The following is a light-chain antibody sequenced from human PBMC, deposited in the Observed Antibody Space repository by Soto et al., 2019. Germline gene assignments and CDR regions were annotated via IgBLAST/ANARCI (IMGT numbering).Light chain of an antibody. V-gene: IGKV1-5*01. CDR3: QQYNSYWT. CDR2: DAS. J-gene: IGKJ1*01. CDR1: QSISSW. Sequence: DIQMTQSPSTLSASVGDRVTITCRASQSISSWLAWYQQKPGKAPKLLIYDASSLESGVPSRFSGSGSGTEFTLTISSLQSFYFSTYYCQQYNSYWTFGQGPKV.